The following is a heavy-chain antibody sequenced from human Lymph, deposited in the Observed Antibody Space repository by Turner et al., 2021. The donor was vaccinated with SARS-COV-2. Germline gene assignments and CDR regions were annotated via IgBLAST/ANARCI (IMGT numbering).Heavy chain of an antibody. CDR3: AKDRGGGQLVRLFDY. V-gene: IGHV3-9*01. Sequence: EVQLVESGGGLVQPGRSLRLSCAASKFTFDDYAMHWVRQAPGKGLEWVSGISWNSGSIGYADSVKGRFTISRDNAKNSLYLQLNSLRAEDTALYYCAKDRGGGQLVRLFDYWGQGTLVTVSS. CDR1: KFTFDDYA. D-gene: IGHD6-6*01. J-gene: IGHJ4*02. CDR2: ISWNSGSI.